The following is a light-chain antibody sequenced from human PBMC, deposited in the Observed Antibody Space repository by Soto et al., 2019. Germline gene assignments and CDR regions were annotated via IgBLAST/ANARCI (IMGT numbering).Light chain of an antibody. V-gene: IGKV3-15*01. Sequence: EIVMTQSPATLSVSPGERATLSCRASQSVSSNLAWYQQKPGQAPRLLIYGASTRATGIPARFSGSGSGTEFTLTISILQSEDFAVYYCQQYNNWLRKTFGQGTKVEIQ. J-gene: IGKJ1*01. CDR3: QQYNNWLRKT. CDR2: GAS. CDR1: QSVSSN.